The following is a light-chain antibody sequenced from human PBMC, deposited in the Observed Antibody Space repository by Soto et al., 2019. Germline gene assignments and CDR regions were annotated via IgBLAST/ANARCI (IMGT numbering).Light chain of an antibody. Sequence: QAVLTQPASVSGSPGQSITISCTGTSSDVGGYNYVSWYQQHPGKAPKLMIYDVSNRPSGVSNRFSGSKSGNTASLTISGLQAEDEADYYCSSYTSSSTVVFCGGTKVTVL. V-gene: IGLV2-14*01. J-gene: IGLJ2*01. CDR1: SSDVGGYNY. CDR2: DVS. CDR3: SSYTSSSTVV.